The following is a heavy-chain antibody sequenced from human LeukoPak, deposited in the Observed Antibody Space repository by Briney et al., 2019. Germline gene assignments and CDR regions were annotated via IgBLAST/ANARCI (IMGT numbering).Heavy chain of an antibody. CDR3: ARHGGTRVTLVEVYYFDY. CDR2: INPNNGGT. V-gene: IGHV1-2*04. J-gene: IGHJ4*02. CDR1: GYTFTGYY. Sequence: ASVKVSCKASGYTFTGYYMHWVRQAPGQGLEWMGWINPNNGGTNYAQKFQGWVTMTRDTSISTAYMELSRLRSDDTAVYYCARHGGTRVTLVEVYYFDYWGQGTLVTVSS. D-gene: IGHD4-11*01.